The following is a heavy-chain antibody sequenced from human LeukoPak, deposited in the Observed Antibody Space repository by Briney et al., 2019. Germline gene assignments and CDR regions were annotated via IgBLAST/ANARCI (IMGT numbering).Heavy chain of an antibody. Sequence: GASVKVSCKASGYTFTSYTMHWVRQAPGQRLEWMGWINAGNGNTKYSQKFQGRVTITRDTSASTAYMELSSLRSEHTAVSYCARAGMQRGSTYFDYWGQGTLVTVSS. CDR3: ARAGMQRGSTYFDY. J-gene: IGHJ4*02. D-gene: IGHD2-8*01. V-gene: IGHV1-3*01. CDR2: INAGNGNT. CDR1: GYTFTSYT.